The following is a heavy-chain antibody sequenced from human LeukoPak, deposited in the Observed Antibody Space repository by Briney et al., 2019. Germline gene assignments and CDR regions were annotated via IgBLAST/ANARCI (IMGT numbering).Heavy chain of an antibody. D-gene: IGHD1-14*01. CDR3: VRGDQEASEPAFDY. Sequence: GGSLRLSCAASGFTFSSYSMNWVRQAPGKGLEWVSYISSGGSTIYYADSVRGRFTISRDTAKNSLYLVMNSLRDEDTAMYYCVRGDQEASEPAFDYWGQGTLVTVSS. CDR2: ISSGGSTI. CDR1: GFTFSSYS. J-gene: IGHJ4*02. V-gene: IGHV3-48*02.